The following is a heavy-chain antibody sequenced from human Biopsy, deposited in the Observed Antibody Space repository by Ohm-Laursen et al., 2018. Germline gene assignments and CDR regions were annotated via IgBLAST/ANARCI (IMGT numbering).Heavy chain of an antibody. CDR3: ARLGSGDYFPTFFDF. D-gene: IGHD5-12*01. CDR1: GDPMSSGIHY. CDR2: MSYSGDA. V-gene: IGHV4-31*03. Sequence: TLSLTCSVSGDPMSSGIHYWSWIRQHPGKGLEWLGYMSYSGDAYYNPSLKSRVTISVDTSKNQFSLKLSSVTAADTAVYYCARLGSGDYFPTFFDFWGQGALVTVSS. J-gene: IGHJ4*02.